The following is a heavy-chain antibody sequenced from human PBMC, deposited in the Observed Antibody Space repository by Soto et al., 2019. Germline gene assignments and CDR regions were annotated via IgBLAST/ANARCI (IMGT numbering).Heavy chain of an antibody. V-gene: IGHV1-2*02. Sequence: ASVKVSCKASGYTFTDYYLHWVRQAPGQGLEWVGWICPNNCGASYAQKFQGRVTMTSDTSISTAYMQLSGLKPDDTAVYYCARDGVTSTKNAFDVWGQGTMVTVSS. J-gene: IGHJ3*01. CDR3: ARDGVTSTKNAFDV. D-gene: IGHD2-21*02. CDR1: GYTFTDYY. CDR2: ICPNNCGA.